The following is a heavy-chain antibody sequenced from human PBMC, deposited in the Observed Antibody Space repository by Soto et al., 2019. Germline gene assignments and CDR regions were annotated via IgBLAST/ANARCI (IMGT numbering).Heavy chain of an antibody. J-gene: IGHJ6*03. CDR1: GGSISSYY. CDR3: ARHSCSSGPIHYHYYYLAL. D-gene: IGHD3-10*01. CDR2: IYYSGST. V-gene: IGHV4-59*08. Sequence: SETLSLTCTVSGGSISSYYWSWIRQPPGKGLEWIGYIYYSGSTNYNPSLKSRVAISVDTSKNQFSLKLSSVTAADTAVYYCARHSCSSGPIHYHYYYLALSAKGTTVTVSS.